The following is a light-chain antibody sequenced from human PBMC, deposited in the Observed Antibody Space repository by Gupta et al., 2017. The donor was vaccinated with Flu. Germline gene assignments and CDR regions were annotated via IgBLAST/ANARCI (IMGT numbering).Light chain of an antibody. Sequence: SPATLSVSPGERVTLSCRASHRIGTNVAWYQQRPGQGPRLLIYTTSTRATGIPARFSGSGSGTEFTLTISSLQSEDSAVYYCQQYNTWWTFGQGTKVEIK. V-gene: IGKV3D-15*01. CDR3: QQYNTWWT. CDR1: HRIGTN. J-gene: IGKJ1*01. CDR2: TTS.